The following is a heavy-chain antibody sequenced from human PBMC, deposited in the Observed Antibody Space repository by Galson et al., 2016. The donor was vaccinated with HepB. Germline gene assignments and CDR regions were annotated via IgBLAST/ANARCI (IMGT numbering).Heavy chain of an antibody. D-gene: IGHD3-9*01. J-gene: IGHJ4*02. CDR2: ISYDGRNK. Sequence: SLRLSCAASGFTFSNYGMHWVRQAPGKGLEWVAVISYDGRNKYYADSVKGRFTISRDSSKNTLYLQMNSLRAEDTAVYYYAKNYILAGYSAFDYWGQGTLVTVSS. V-gene: IGHV3-30*18. CDR3: AKNYILAGYSAFDY. CDR1: GFTFSNYG.